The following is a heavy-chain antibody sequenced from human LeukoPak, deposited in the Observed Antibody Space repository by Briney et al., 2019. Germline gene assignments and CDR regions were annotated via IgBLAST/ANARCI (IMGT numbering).Heavy chain of an antibody. CDR2: ISWNSGSI. D-gene: IGHD3-22*01. V-gene: IGHV3-9*01. Sequence: SGGSLRLSCAASGFTFDDYAMHWVRQAPGKGLEWVSGISWNSGSIGYADSVKGRFTISRDNSKNTLYLQMNSLRAEDTAVYYCARDRGNYYDSSAQSGIFDYWGQGTLVTVSS. CDR3: ARDRGNYYDSSAQSGIFDY. J-gene: IGHJ4*02. CDR1: GFTFDDYA.